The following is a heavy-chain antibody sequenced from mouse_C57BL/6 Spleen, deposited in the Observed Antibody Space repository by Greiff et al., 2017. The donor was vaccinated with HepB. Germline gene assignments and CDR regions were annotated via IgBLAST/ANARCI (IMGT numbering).Heavy chain of an antibody. V-gene: IGHV1-74*01. CDR2: IHPSDSDT. CDR1: GYTFTSYW. CDR3: AINCDYDTFAY. Sequence: QVQLQQPGAELVKPGASVKVSCKASGYTFTSYWMHWVKQRPGQGLEWIGRIHPSDSDTNYNQKFKGKATLTVDKSSSTAYMQLSSLTSEDSAVYYCAINCDYDTFAYWGQGTLVTVSA. D-gene: IGHD2-4*01. J-gene: IGHJ3*01.